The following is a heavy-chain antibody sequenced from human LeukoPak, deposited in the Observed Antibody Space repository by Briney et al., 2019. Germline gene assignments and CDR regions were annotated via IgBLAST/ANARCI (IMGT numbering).Heavy chain of an antibody. V-gene: IGHV3-7*01. CDR2: IKQDGSEK. Sequence: PGGSLRLSCAASGFTFSSYSMNWVRQAPGKGLEWVANIKQDGSEKYYVDSVKGRFTISRDNAKNSLYLQMNSLRAEDTAVYYCARYTVSKGGCLDYWGQGTLVTVSS. CDR3: ARYTVSKGGCLDY. CDR1: GFTFSSYS. D-gene: IGHD4-17*01. J-gene: IGHJ4*02.